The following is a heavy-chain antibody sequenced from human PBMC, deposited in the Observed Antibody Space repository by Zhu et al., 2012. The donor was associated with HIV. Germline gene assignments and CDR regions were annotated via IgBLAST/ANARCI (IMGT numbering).Heavy chain of an antibody. CDR2: LYYSGAT. Sequence: QVQVQESGPGLVKPSETLSLTCTVSGDSISSHFYFWDWIRQSPGKRLEWLGSLYYSGATYHKPSLKGRLTISVDTSKNEFSLNLNSVTAADTAVYYCMTLYYSGSETYVDYVGPGMLVTVSS. V-gene: IGHV4-39*01. CDR3: MTLYYSGSETYVDY. J-gene: IGHJ4*02. D-gene: IGHD3-10*01. CDR1: GDSISSHFYF.